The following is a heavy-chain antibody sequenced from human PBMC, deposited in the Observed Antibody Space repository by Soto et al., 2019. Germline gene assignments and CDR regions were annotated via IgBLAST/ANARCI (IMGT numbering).Heavy chain of an antibody. CDR2: IWYDGSDK. J-gene: IGHJ6*02. CDR3: ARDYGSGMDV. Sequence: QVQLVESGGGVVQPGRSLRLSCAASGLTFSSYGMHWVRQAPGKGLECVALIWYDGSDKYYADSVKGRFTISRDNSKNTLYLQMNSLRAEDTAVYYCARDYGSGMDVWGQGTTLTVSS. CDR1: GLTFSSYG. V-gene: IGHV3-33*01. D-gene: IGHD4-17*01.